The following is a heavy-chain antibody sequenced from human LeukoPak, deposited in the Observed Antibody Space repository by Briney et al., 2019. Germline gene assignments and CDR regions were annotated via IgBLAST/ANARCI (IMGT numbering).Heavy chain of an antibody. CDR2: MNQDGGKK. CDR1: GFTFSTYW. Sequence: GGSLRLSRAASGFTFSTYWMHWVRQAPGKGLEWVANMNQDGGKKFYVDSVKGRFTISRDNAKNSLYLQMNSLRDEDTAVYYCVREVGGSGSYWGQGTLVTVSS. CDR3: VREVGGSGSY. V-gene: IGHV3-7*01. D-gene: IGHD3-10*01. J-gene: IGHJ4*02.